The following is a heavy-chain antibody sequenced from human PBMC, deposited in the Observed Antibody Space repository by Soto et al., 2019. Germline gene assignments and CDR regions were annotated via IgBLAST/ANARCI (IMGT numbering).Heavy chain of an antibody. J-gene: IGHJ5*02. Sequence: QITLKESGPTLVKPTQPLTLTCTFSGFSLSTSGVGVGWILQPPGKSLEWLALIYWDDDKGYSPSLKSKLTSTMDTSKDPVVLTMPRMDPVVSGTYYCAHGIAAALWNWFDPWGQGTLVTVSS. CDR1: GFSLSTSGVG. CDR3: AHGIAAALWNWFDP. CDR2: IYWDDDK. D-gene: IGHD6-13*01. V-gene: IGHV2-5*02.